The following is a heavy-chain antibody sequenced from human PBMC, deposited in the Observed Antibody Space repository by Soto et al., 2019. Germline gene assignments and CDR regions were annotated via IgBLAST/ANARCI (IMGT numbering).Heavy chain of an antibody. CDR1: GFTFSAYW. CDR2: INEDGSER. V-gene: IGHV3-7*01. CDR3: ARDPRYCSDSICYPFCDS. Sequence: EVQLVESGGGLVQPGGSLRLSCGASGFTFSAYWMSWVRQAPGKGLEWVAYINEDGSERYPVDSVKGRFTISRDNARNSLYLEMNSLRAEDTAVYYCARDPRYCSDSICYPFCDSWGQGTRVTVSS. D-gene: IGHD2-15*01. J-gene: IGHJ4*02.